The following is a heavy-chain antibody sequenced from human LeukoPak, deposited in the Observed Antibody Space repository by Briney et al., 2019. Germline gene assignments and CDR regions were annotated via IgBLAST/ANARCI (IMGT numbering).Heavy chain of an antibody. J-gene: IGHJ4*02. CDR3: ARHPYYDFWSGPQSVDY. V-gene: IGHV4-39*01. D-gene: IGHD3-3*01. CDR2: IHNSATT. CDR1: GGSISANNYY. Sequence: PSETLSLTCTVSGGSISANNYYWGWIRQPPGKGLEWIGSIHNSATTYYSSSLNSRVTASVDTSKNQFSLKLGSATAADTAVYFCARHPYYDFWSGPQSVDYWGQGTLVTVSS.